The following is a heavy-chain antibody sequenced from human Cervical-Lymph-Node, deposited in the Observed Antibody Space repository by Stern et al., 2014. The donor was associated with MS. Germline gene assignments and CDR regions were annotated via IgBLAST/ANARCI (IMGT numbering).Heavy chain of an antibody. V-gene: IGHV1-18*01. CDR1: GYIFSSYL. J-gene: IGHJ4*02. CDR3: AREEDVGVRFDY. Sequence: QVQLVQSGAEVKKPGASVKVSCKASGYIFSSYLINWVRQAPGQGLEWLGWISAYNGNTKYLQKVQGRLILTTDTATNTAYMELRSLTSDDTAVYYCAREEDVGVRFDYWGQGTLVTVSS. D-gene: IGHD2-15*01. CDR2: ISAYNGNT.